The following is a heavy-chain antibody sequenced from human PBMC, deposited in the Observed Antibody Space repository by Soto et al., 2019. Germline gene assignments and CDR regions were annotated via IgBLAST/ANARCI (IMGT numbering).Heavy chain of an antibody. CDR1: GGSISSPY. Sequence: SETLSLTCTVSGGSISSPYWSWIRQPPGKGPEWIGFIYHSGSTKYNPSLESRVTISIDTSKNKFSLKLSSVTAADTAVYYCARVPDYWGQGILVTVSS. CDR2: IYHSGST. CDR3: ARVPDY. D-gene: IGHD2-2*01. V-gene: IGHV4-59*11. J-gene: IGHJ4*02.